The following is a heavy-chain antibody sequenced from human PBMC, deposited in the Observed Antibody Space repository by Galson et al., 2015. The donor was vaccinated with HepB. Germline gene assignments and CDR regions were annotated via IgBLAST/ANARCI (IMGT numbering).Heavy chain of an antibody. CDR3: ASSYYDILTGYSYWYFDL. V-gene: IGHV4-39*02. CDR2: IYSSGST. J-gene: IGHJ2*01. CDR1: GGSISTTTSY. Sequence: QVQLQESGPGLVKPSQTLSLTCTVSGGSISTTTSYWGWIRQPPGKGLEWIGSIYSSGSTFYNPSLKSRVTVSVDTSKNHFSLKLGSVTAADTAVYYCASSYYDILTGYSYWYFDLWGRGTLVTVSS. D-gene: IGHD3-9*01.